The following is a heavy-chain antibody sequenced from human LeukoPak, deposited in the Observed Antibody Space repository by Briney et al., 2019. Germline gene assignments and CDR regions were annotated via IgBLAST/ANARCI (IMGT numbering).Heavy chain of an antibody. V-gene: IGHV3-11*05. CDR2: IISSSSYT. Sequence: GASLRLSCAASGFTFSYYYMSWIRQAPGKGLEWVSYIISSSSYTNYAESVKGRFTISRDNAKNSLYLQMNSLGAEDTAVYYCARGGPRLVVPAAPRGYYGMDVWGQGTTVTVSS. D-gene: IGHD2-2*01. CDR3: ARGGPRLVVPAAPRGYYGMDV. CDR1: GFTFSYYY. J-gene: IGHJ6*02.